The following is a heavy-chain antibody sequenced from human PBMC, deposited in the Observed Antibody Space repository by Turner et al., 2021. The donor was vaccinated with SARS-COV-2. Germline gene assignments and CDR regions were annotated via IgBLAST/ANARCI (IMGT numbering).Heavy chain of an antibody. Sequence: QVQLVQSGAEVKKPGASLKVACKASGYTFTSYGISWVRQAPGHGLEWMGWSSAYNGYTNYAQKLHGRVTMTTDTSTSTAYMELRSLRSDYTAVYYCARAYGSGSYCHYYGMDVWGQGTTVTVSS. CDR2: SSAYNGYT. D-gene: IGHD3-10*01. V-gene: IGHV1-18*01. CDR1: GYTFTSYG. CDR3: ARAYGSGSYCHYYGMDV. J-gene: IGHJ6*02.